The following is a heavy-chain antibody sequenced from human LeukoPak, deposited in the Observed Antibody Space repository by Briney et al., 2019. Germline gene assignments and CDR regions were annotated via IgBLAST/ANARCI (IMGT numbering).Heavy chain of an antibody. J-gene: IGHJ4*02. Sequence: SETLSLTCTVSGDSISNSHYWGWIRQPPGKGLEWIGSIYYSGSTYYNPSLKSRVTISVDTSKNQFSLKLSSGTAADTAVYYCARQKYGDTLFGYWGQGTLATVSS. CDR1: GDSISNSHY. D-gene: IGHD4-17*01. V-gene: IGHV4-39*01. CDR3: ARQKYGDTLFGY. CDR2: IYYSGST.